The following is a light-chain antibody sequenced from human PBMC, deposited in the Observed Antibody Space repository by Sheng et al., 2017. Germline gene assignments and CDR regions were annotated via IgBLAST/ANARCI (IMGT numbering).Light chain of an antibody. CDR1: KSVDTD. CDR3: ESRDNWRVT. J-gene: IGKJ3*01. V-gene: IGKV3-11*01. CDR2: DVS. Sequence: EIVLTQSPATLPFTPGERVSLSCTASKSVDTDLAWFQVKPGQAPRLLIYDVSKRAAGIPARFSGSGSGTGFTLTIRDLEPEDLALYYCESRDNWRVTFGPGT.